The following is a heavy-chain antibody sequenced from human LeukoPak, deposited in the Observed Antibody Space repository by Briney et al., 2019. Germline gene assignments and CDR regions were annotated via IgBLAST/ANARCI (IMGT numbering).Heavy chain of an antibody. Sequence: SETLSLTCTVSGGSISSYYWSWIRQPPGKGLEWIGEINHSGSTNYNPSLKSRVTISVDTSKNQFSLKLSSVTAADTAVYYCATYYDSWSGYLDYWGQGTLVTVSS. D-gene: IGHD3-3*01. V-gene: IGHV4-34*01. CDR3: ATYYDSWSGYLDY. CDR2: INHSGST. CDR1: GGSISSYY. J-gene: IGHJ4*02.